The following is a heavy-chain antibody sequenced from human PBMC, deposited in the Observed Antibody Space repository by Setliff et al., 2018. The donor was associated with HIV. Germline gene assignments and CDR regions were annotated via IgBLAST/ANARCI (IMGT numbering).Heavy chain of an antibody. J-gene: IGHJ4*02. D-gene: IGHD3-22*01. CDR3: ARSPLDYDGSDYYYRYFDL. CDR2: IVPLVDVK. Sequence: VKVSCKASGGTFLNSAINWVRQAPGQGLQWVGGIVPLVDVKQSAQPFLGRVTLTVDDSMTTAYMELTSLTSDDTAAYFCARSPLDYDGSDYYYRYFDLWGVGTLVTVSS. CDR1: GGTFLNSA. V-gene: IGHV1-69*01.